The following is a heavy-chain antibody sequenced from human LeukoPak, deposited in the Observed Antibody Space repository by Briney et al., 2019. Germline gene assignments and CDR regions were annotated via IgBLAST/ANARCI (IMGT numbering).Heavy chain of an antibody. J-gene: IGHJ6*03. CDR2: IKQDGSEK. D-gene: IGHD3-10*01. Sequence: GGSLRLSCAASGFTFSTYAMTWVRQAPGKGLEWVANIKQDGSEKYYVDSVKGRFTISRDNAKNSLYLQMNSLRAEDTAVYYCARDGYHYYGSGTYFGYYYMDVWGKGTTVTISS. V-gene: IGHV3-7*01. CDR3: ARDGYHYYGSGTYFGYYYMDV. CDR1: GFTFSTYA.